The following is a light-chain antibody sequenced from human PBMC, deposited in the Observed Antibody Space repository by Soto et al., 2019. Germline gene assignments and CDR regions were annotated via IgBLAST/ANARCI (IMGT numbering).Light chain of an antibody. CDR2: GNS. J-gene: IGLJ3*02. Sequence: QSVLTQPPSVSGAPGQRVTISCTGTSSNIGAGYDVHWYQQLPGTAPKLLIYGNSNRPSGVPDRFSGSKSGTSASLAITDHQAEDEADYYCQSYDSSLSGANWVFGGWTQLTVL. CDR1: SSNIGAGYD. V-gene: IGLV1-40*01. CDR3: QSYDSSLSGANWV.